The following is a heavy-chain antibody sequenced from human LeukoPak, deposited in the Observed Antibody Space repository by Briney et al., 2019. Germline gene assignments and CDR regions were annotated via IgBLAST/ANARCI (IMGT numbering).Heavy chain of an antibody. CDR1: GFTFSSYW. CDR3: AKRPRDSGWPEPYYFDY. D-gene: IGHD6-19*01. Sequence: GGSLRLSCAASGFTFSSYWMSWVRQAPGKGLEWVANIKQDGSEKYYVDSVKGRFTISRDNAKNSLYLQMNSLRAEDTAVYYCAKRPRDSGWPEPYYFDYWGQGTLVTVSS. CDR2: IKQDGSEK. J-gene: IGHJ4*02. V-gene: IGHV3-7*03.